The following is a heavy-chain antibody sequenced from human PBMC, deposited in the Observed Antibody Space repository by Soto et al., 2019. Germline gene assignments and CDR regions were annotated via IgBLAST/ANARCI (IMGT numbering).Heavy chain of an antibody. CDR3: ARGDSIIILAVSDF. CDR2: ISKSDYT. D-gene: IGHD3-22*01. V-gene: IGHV3-21*01. CDR1: GFAFNNYG. J-gene: IGHJ4*02. Sequence: VGSLRLSCTVSGFAFNNYGINWVRQAPGKGLEWVSSISKSDYTYYSDSVKGRFTISRDNAKNSVSLQMNTLRVEDTAVYYCARGDSIIILAVSDFWGQGTLVTVSS.